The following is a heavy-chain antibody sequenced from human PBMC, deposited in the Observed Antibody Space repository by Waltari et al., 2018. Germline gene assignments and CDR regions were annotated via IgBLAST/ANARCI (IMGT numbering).Heavy chain of an antibody. CDR3: AREVTKVELGRRLPHFFDS. J-gene: IGHJ4*02. D-gene: IGHD7-27*01. CDR2: FYSSEYI. Sequence: QVQLQESGPGLVKPSQTLSHTSTVSGDSLTRNSFYWNWVRQPAGKGLEWIGRFYSSEYINYNPSLKSRVTISRDTSKKQFFLKLTSVTAADTAFYYCAREVTKVELGRRLPHFFDSWGQGTLVTVSS. V-gene: IGHV4-61*02. CDR1: GDSLTRNSFY.